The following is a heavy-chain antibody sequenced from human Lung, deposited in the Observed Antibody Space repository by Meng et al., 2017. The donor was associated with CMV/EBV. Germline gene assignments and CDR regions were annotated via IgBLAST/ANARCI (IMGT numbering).Heavy chain of an antibody. CDR3: ARAPGIGGTTGVY. J-gene: IGHJ1*01. Sequence: GGSLRLXXEVSGFTFSSYTMNWVRQAPGKGLEWVSSISGFSDYIHYADSVKGRFTISRDNAKNSLYLQMNSLRAEDTAVYYCARAPGIGGTTGVYWGTGTXIPVAS. D-gene: IGHD1-7*01. V-gene: IGHV3-21*01. CDR2: ISGFSDYI. CDR1: GFTFSSYT.